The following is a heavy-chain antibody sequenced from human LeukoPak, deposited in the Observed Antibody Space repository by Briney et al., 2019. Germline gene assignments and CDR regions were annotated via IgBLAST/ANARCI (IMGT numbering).Heavy chain of an antibody. V-gene: IGHV3-23*01. J-gene: IGHJ2*01. Sequence: PGGSLRLSCAASGFTFSSYAMSWVRQAPGKGLEWVSAISGSGGSTYYADSVKGRFTISRDNSKDTLYLQMNSLRAEDTAVYYCAKSQVAAAFDWYFDLWSRGTLVTVSS. CDR2: ISGSGGST. CDR3: AKSQVAAAFDWYFDL. D-gene: IGHD6-13*01. CDR1: GFTFSSYA.